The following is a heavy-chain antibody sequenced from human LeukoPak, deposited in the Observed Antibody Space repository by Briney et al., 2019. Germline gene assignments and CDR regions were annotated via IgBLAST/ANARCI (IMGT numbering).Heavy chain of an antibody. CDR1: GFTFSSYS. CDR2: ISSSSSYI. Sequence: GGSLRLSCAASGFTFSSYSMNWVRQAPGKGLEWVSSISSSSSYIYYADSVKGRFTISRDNAKSSLYLQMNSLRAEDTAVYYCARGRYCSGGSCYGFAALDYWGQGTLVTVSS. V-gene: IGHV3-21*01. J-gene: IGHJ4*02. D-gene: IGHD2-15*01. CDR3: ARGRYCSGGSCYGFAALDY.